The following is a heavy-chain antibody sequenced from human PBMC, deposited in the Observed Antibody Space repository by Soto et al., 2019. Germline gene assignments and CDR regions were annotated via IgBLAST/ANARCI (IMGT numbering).Heavy chain of an antibody. J-gene: IGHJ6*02. CDR3: AKDRLRSSSSERSGGMDV. CDR1: GFTFSSYG. Sequence: QVQLVESGEGVVQPGRSLRLSCAASGFTFSSYGMHWVRQAPGKGLEWVAVISYDGSNKYYADSVKGRFTISRDNSKNTLYLQMNSLRAEDTAVYYCAKDRLRSSSSERSGGMDVWGQGTTVTVSS. V-gene: IGHV3-30*18. CDR2: ISYDGSNK. D-gene: IGHD6-6*01.